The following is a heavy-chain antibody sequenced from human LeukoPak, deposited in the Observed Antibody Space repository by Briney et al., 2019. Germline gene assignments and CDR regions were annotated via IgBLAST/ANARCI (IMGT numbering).Heavy chain of an antibody. CDR2: ISSSSSYI. CDR3: ARGGYSSSWYYNWFDP. CDR1: GFTFSSCS. D-gene: IGHD6-13*01. J-gene: IGHJ5*02. Sequence: GGSLRLSCAASGFTFSSCSMNWVRQAPGKGLEWVSSISSSSSYIYYADSVKGRFTISRDNAKKSLYMQMNSLRAEDTAVYYCARGGYSSSWYYNWFDPWGQGTLVTVSS. V-gene: IGHV3-21*01.